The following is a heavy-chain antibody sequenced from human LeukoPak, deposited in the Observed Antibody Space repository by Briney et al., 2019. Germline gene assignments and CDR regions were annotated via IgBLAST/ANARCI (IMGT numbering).Heavy chain of an antibody. CDR2: IYYSGST. Sequence: SETLSLTCTVSGGSISSHYWSWIRQPPRKTLEWIGYIYYSGSTNYNPSLRSRVTISVDSSKNQFSLKLNSVTAADTAVYYCARGSGQWGFDSWGQGTLVTVSS. J-gene: IGHJ4*02. V-gene: IGHV4-59*11. CDR3: ARGSGQWGFDS. CDR1: GGSISSHY. D-gene: IGHD3-10*01.